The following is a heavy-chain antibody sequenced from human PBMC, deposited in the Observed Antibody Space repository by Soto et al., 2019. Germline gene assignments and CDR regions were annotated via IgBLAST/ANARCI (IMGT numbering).Heavy chain of an antibody. Sequence: SETLSLTCTVSGGSISSSSYYWGWIRQPPGKGLEWIGSIYYSGSTYYNPSLKSRVTISVDTSKNQFSLKLSSVTAADTAVYYCARHMEYSGFLAPNYDYSGQGTLVTVSS. V-gene: IGHV4-39*01. CDR1: GGSISSSSYY. CDR3: ARHMEYSGFLAPNYDY. D-gene: IGHD5-12*01. CDR2: IYYSGST. J-gene: IGHJ4*02.